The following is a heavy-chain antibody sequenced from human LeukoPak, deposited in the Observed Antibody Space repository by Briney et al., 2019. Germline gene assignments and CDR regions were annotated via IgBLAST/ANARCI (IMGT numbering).Heavy chain of an antibody. CDR2: IIPIFGTA. CDR1: GGTFSRYA. CDR3: ARVRPKKYYYDSSGYDAFDI. D-gene: IGHD3-22*01. V-gene: IGHV1-69*05. Sequence: SVKVSCKASGGTFSRYAISWVRQAHGQGLEWMGGIIPIFGTANYAQKFQGRVTITTDESTSTAYMELSSLRSEDTAVYYCARVRPKKYYYDSSGYDAFDIWGRGTMVTVSS. J-gene: IGHJ3*02.